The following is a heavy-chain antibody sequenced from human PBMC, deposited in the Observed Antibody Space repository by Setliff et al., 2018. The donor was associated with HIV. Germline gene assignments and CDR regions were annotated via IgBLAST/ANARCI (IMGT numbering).Heavy chain of an antibody. CDR2: INPSGGST. Sequence: ASVKVSCKASGYTFTGYYMHWVRQAPGQGLEWIGIINPSGGSTSYAQRFQGRVTMTRDTSTSTAYMELSSLRSEDTAVYYCARNPEMAALNYFYYYMDVWGKGTTVTVSS. J-gene: IGHJ6*03. V-gene: IGHV1-46*01. D-gene: IGHD6-19*01. CDR1: GYTFTGYY. CDR3: ARNPEMAALNYFYYYMDV.